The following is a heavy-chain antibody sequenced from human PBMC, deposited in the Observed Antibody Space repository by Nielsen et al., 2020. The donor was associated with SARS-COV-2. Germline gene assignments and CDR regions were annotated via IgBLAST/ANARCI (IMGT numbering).Heavy chain of an antibody. CDR3: ARHGSLYATSGP. CDR1: GGSISSSSFY. J-gene: IGHJ4*02. Sequence: SETLSLTCTVSGGSISSSSFYWGWIRQPPGKGLEWIGSIYYSGSTYYNPSLKGRVTISVDTSKNQFSLKLSSVTAADTAVYFCARHGSLYATSGPWGQGTLVTVSS. CDR2: IYYSGST. V-gene: IGHV4-39*01. D-gene: IGHD2-15*01.